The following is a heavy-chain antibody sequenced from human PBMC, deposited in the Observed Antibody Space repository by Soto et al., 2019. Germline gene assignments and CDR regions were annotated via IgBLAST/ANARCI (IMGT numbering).Heavy chain of an antibody. J-gene: IGHJ6*02. Sequence: EVRVVESGGGLIQPGGSLRLSCAGSGFDFSNYNMDWVRQAPGKGLEWISYISNTARTIFYADSVKGRFTISRDNARNSLFLQMNSLRDEDTAVYYCARDGSRGYDMDVWGQGTTVTVSS. CDR3: ARDGSRGYDMDV. D-gene: IGHD1-1*01. CDR1: GFDFSNYN. V-gene: IGHV3-48*02. CDR2: ISNTARTI.